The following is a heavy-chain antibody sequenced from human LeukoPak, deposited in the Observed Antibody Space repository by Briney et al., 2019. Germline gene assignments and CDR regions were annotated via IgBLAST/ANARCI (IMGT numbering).Heavy chain of an antibody. V-gene: IGHV1-69*02. J-gene: IGHJ4*02. D-gene: IGHD6-19*01. Sequence: ASVKVSCKASGGTFSSYSISWVRQAPGQGREWVGRIIPILGIANYAQKFQGRVTITADKSTSTAYMELSSLRSEDTAVYYCASGYSSGWYYFDYWGQGTLVTVSS. CDR2: IIPILGIA. CDR3: ASGYSSGWYYFDY. CDR1: GGTFSSYS.